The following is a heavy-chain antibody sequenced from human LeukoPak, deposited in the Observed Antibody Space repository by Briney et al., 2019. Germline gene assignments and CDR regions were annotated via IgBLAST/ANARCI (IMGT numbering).Heavy chain of an antibody. Sequence: SETLSLTCTVSGGSISSSSFYWGWIRQPPGKGLEWIGYIYYSGSTNYNPSLKSRVTISVDTSKNQFSLKLSSVTAADTAVYYCASRKLGNDYWGQGTLVTVSS. CDR1: GGSISSSSFY. CDR3: ASRKLGNDY. V-gene: IGHV4-61*05. J-gene: IGHJ4*02. CDR2: IYYSGST. D-gene: IGHD7-27*01.